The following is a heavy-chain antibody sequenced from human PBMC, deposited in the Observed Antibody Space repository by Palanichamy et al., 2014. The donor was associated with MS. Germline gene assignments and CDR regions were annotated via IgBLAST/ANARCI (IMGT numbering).Heavy chain of an antibody. Sequence: EVQLVQSGAAVKKLGESLKISCKVSGYSFTGYWIGWVRQMPGKGLEWMGVIYPDDSDTTYSPSFKGQVTISVDKSIATAFLQLSSLKASDTAMYYCTRHRASSQRGVYYYYSLDVWGQGTPVTVSS. CDR1: GYSFTGYW. CDR3: TRHRASSQRGVYYYYSLDV. J-gene: IGHJ6*02. D-gene: IGHD6-6*01. V-gene: IGHV5-51*01. CDR2: IYPDDSDT.